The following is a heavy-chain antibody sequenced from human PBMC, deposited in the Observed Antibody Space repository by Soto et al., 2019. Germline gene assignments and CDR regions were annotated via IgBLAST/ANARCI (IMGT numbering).Heavy chain of an antibody. D-gene: IGHD1-26*01. CDR3: ARLGWWELLLGSFCDY. Sequence: PGESLKISCKGAGYRFTSYWIGWVRQMPGKGLEWMGIIYPGDSDTRYSPSFQGQVTISADKSISTAYLQWSSLKASDTAMYYCARLGWWELLLGSFCDYWGQGTLVTVSS. V-gene: IGHV5-51*01. J-gene: IGHJ4*02. CDR1: GYRFTSYW. CDR2: IYPGDSDT.